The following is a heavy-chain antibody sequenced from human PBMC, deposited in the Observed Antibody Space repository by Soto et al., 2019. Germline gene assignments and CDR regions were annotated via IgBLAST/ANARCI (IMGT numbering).Heavy chain of an antibody. V-gene: IGHV3-30-3*01. CDR1: GFTFSSYA. D-gene: IGHD3-22*01. J-gene: IGHJ4*02. Sequence: QVQLVESGGGVVQPGRSLRLSCAASGFTFSSYAMHWVRQAPGKGLEWVAVISYDGSNKYYADSVKGRFTISRDNSKKTLYLQMNSLRAEDTAVYYCAGGVIVAAMGYWGQGTLVTVSS. CDR2: ISYDGSNK. CDR3: AGGVIVAAMGY.